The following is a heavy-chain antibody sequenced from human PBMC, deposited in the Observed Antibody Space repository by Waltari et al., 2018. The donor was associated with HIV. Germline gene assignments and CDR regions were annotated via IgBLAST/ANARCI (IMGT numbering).Heavy chain of an antibody. CDR1: GYTFAGYY. CDR2: INPDNGGT. D-gene: IGHD2-15*01. Sequence: QVQLVQSGAEVKKPGASVKLSCKASGYTFAGYYIHWVRQAPGQGLEWMGWINPDNGGTKYAQKFQGRVTMTRDTSISTAYMELSRLRSDDTAVYYCARDICNGGSCYSYYFDYWGQGTLVTVSS. J-gene: IGHJ4*02. CDR3: ARDICNGGSCYSYYFDY. V-gene: IGHV1-2*02.